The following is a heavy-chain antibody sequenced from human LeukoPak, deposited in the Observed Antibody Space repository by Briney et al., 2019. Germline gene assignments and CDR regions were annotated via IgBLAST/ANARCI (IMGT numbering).Heavy chain of an antibody. CDR3: AGTKPGYCSGGSCYNDY. Sequence: GGSLRLSCAASGFTFSSYEMNWVRQAPGKGLEWVSYISSSGSTIYYADPVKGRFTISRDNAKNSLYLQMNSLRAEDTAVYYCAGTKPGYCSGGSCYNDYWGQGTLVTVSS. V-gene: IGHV3-48*03. CDR1: GFTFSSYE. CDR2: ISSSGSTI. D-gene: IGHD2-15*01. J-gene: IGHJ4*02.